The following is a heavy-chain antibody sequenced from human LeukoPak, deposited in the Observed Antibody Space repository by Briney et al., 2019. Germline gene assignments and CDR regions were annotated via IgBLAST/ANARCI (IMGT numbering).Heavy chain of an antibody. CDR1: GGSISSGDYY. Sequence: SETLSLTCTVSGGSISSGDYYWSWIRQPPGKGLEWIGYIYYSGSTYYNPSLKSRVTISVDTSKNQLSLKLSSVTAADTAVYYCARDSEYCSSTSCYGYYYYGMDVWGKGTTVTVSS. D-gene: IGHD2-2*01. V-gene: IGHV4-30-4*01. J-gene: IGHJ6*04. CDR3: ARDSEYCSSTSCYGYYYYGMDV. CDR2: IYYSGST.